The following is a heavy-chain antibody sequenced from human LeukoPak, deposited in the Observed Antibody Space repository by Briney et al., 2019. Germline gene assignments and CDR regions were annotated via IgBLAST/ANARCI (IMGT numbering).Heavy chain of an antibody. D-gene: IGHD1-1*01. CDR3: ARSSNAAYFDY. Sequence: GGSLRLSCAVSGFXFSNYWMSWVRQAPGKGLEWVANIRPDGSGEYYVDSVKGRFTISRDNAKNSLYLQMNSLRVEDTAVYYCARSSNAAYFDYWGQGTLVTVSS. J-gene: IGHJ4*02. CDR1: GFXFSNYW. CDR2: IRPDGSGE. V-gene: IGHV3-7*04.